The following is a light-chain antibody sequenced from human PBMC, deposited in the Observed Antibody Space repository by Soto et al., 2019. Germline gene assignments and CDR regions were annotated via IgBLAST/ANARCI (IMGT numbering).Light chain of an antibody. CDR1: SSDIGGYNY. J-gene: IGLJ3*02. Sequence: QSALTQPASVSGSPGQSITISCTGTSSDIGGYNYVSWYQQHPGNPPKLMIYEVSNRPSGVSNRFSGSKSGNTASLTISGLQAEDEADYYCSSHTTSNTQVFGGGTKLTV. V-gene: IGLV2-14*01. CDR3: SSHTTSNTQV. CDR2: EVS.